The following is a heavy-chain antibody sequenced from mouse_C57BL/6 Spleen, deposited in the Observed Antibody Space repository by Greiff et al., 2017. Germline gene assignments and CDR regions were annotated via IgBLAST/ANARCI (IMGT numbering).Heavy chain of an antibody. D-gene: IGHD2-4*01. J-gene: IGHJ2*01. Sequence: LEESGAELVKPGASVKISCKASGYAFSSYWMNWVKQRPGKGLEWIGQIYPGDGDTNYNGKFKGKATLTADKSSSTAYMQLSSLTSEDSAVYFCASIYYDYEDYWGQGTTLTVSS. V-gene: IGHV1-80*01. CDR3: ASIYYDYEDY. CDR1: GYAFSSYW. CDR2: IYPGDGDT.